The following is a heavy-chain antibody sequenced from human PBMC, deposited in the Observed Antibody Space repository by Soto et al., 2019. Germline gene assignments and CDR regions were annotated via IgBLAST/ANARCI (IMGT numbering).Heavy chain of an antibody. CDR3: AHAGDYDLLSFDH. CDR2: IYLDDDQ. J-gene: IGHJ4*02. V-gene: IGHV2-5*02. CDR1: GFSLTTTSMG. D-gene: IGHD4-17*01. Sequence: QIPLKESGPPLVRPAQTLTLTCAFSGFSLTTTSMGVAWIRQPPGKALEWRALIYLDDDQRYSPSLKDRLTISKDTSRSRVVLTISNMNPEDTGTDFCAHAGDYDLLSFDHWGPGTLVTVSA.